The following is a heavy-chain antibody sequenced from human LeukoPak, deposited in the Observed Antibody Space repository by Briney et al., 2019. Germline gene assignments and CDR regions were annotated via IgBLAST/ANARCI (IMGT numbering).Heavy chain of an antibody. CDR1: GGSISSYY. CDR3: YFWSGYHLNPYAFDI. Sequence: PSETLSLTCTVSGGSISSYYWSWIRQPAGKGLEWIGRIYTSGSTNYNPSLKSRVTMSVDTSKNQFSLKLSSVTAADTAVYYCYFWSGYHLNPYAFDIWGQGTMVTVSS. D-gene: IGHD3-3*01. CDR2: IYTSGST. V-gene: IGHV4-4*07. J-gene: IGHJ3*02.